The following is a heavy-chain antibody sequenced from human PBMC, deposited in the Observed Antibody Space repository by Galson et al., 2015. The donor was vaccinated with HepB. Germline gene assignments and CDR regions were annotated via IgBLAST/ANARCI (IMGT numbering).Heavy chain of an antibody. CDR2: IIPIFGTA. CDR1: GGTFSSYA. Sequence: SVKVSCKASGGTFSSYAISWVRQAPGQGLEWMGGIIPIFGTANYAQKFQGRVTITADESTSTAYMELSSLGSEDTAVYYCARGRYCSSTSCFRAQDYYYMDVWGKGTTVTVSS. J-gene: IGHJ6*03. D-gene: IGHD2-2*01. CDR3: ARGRYCSSTSCFRAQDYYYMDV. V-gene: IGHV1-69*13.